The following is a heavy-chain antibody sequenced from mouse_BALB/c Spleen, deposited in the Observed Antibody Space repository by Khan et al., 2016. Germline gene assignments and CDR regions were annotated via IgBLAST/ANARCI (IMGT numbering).Heavy chain of an antibody. CDR2: IRDGGSYT. CDR1: GFTFSDYY. CDR3: ARDLNWDVGG. Sequence: EVELVESGGGLVKPGGSLKLSCAASGFTFSDYYMYWVRQTPEKRLEWVATIRDGGSYTYYPDSVKGRFTISRDTATLYLQTSSLKYEDTAMFYCARDLNWDVGGWGAGTTVTVSS. V-gene: IGHV5-4*02. J-gene: IGHJ1*01.